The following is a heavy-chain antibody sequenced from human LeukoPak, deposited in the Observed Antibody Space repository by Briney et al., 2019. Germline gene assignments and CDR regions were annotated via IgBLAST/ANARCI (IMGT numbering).Heavy chain of an antibody. V-gene: IGHV1-2*02. J-gene: IGHJ3*02. CDR3: ARLGEEQSYYYDSSGYKTGAFNI. D-gene: IGHD3-22*01. CDR1: GYTFTGYY. Sequence: ASVKVSCKASGYTFTGYYMHWVRQAPGQGLEWMGWINPNSGGTNYAQKFEARVTMNRDTSISTAYMELSRLRFDDTAVYYCARLGEEQSYYYDSSGYKTGAFNIWGQGTMVTVSS. CDR2: INPNSGGT.